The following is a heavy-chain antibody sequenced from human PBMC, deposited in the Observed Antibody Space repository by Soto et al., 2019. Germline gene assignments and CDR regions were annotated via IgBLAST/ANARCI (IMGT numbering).Heavy chain of an antibody. V-gene: IGHV2-5*02. J-gene: IGHJ4*02. CDR1: RFSLSTSGVG. D-gene: IGHD3-22*01. CDR2: IYWDDDK. Sequence: QITLKESGPTLVKPTQTLTLTCTFSRFSLSTSGVGVGWIRQPPGKALEWLALIYWDDDKRYSPSLKSRLTITKDTSKNQVVLTMTIMDPVDTATYYCARAPNYYDSSGYYSQLFDYWGQGTLVTVSS. CDR3: ARAPNYYDSSGYYSQLFDY.